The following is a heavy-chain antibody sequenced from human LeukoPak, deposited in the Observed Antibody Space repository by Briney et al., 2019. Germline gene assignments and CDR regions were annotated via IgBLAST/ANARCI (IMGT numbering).Heavy chain of an antibody. CDR3: ARVVEQYYYGSGRTDYFDY. Sequence: SETLSLTCAVYGESFSGYYWSWIRQPPGKGLEWIWEIYHSGSTNYNPSLKSRVTISVDKSKNQFSLKLSSVTAADTAVYYCARVVEQYYYGSGRTDYFDYWGRGTLVTVSS. D-gene: IGHD3-10*01. CDR1: GESFSGYY. CDR2: IYHSGST. V-gene: IGHV4-34*01. J-gene: IGHJ4*02.